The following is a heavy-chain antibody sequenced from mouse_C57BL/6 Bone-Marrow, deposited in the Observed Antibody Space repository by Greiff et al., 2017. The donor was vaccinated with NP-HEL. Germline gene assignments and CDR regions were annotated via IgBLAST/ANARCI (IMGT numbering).Heavy chain of an antibody. J-gene: IGHJ2*01. CDR3: ARREYGDFDY. Sequence: EVQGVESGGYLVKPGGSLQLSCAASGFTFSSSGMTWVRPTPDKRLEWVATISNGGSYTYYPDSVQGRFTISRDKAKNTLYRQMSSRKSEDTAMYYGARREYGDFDYWGQGTTLTVSS. CDR2: ISNGGSYT. D-gene: IGHD5-1*01. CDR1: GFTFSSSG. V-gene: IGHV5-6*01.